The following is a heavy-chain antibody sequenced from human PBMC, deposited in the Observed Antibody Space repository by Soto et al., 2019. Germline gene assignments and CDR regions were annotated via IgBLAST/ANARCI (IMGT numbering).Heavy chain of an antibody. D-gene: IGHD5-12*01. V-gene: IGHV1-18*01. Sequence: ASVKVSCKASGYTFTSYGISWVRQAPGQGLEWMGWISACNGNTNYAQKLQGRVTMTTDTSTSTAYMELRSLRSDDTAVYYCARNLDICGYLTSRFDLWGQGTLVTVYS. J-gene: IGHJ5*02. CDR1: GYTFTSYG. CDR2: ISACNGNT. CDR3: ARNLDICGYLTSRFDL.